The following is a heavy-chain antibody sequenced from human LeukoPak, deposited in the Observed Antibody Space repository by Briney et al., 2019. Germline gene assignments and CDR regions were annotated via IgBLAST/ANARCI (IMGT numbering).Heavy chain of an antibody. J-gene: IGHJ4*02. CDR1: GYTFNSYG. D-gene: IGHD3-3*01. CDR2: INAYDGNT. Sequence: GASVKVPCKASGYTFNSYGISWVRQAPGQGLEWMGYINAYDGNTNYAQNFQGRVTMTTDTSTTTGYMELRSLRSDDTAVYYCARVGTITIFGGDYWGQGTLVTVPS. CDR3: ARVGTITIFGGDY. V-gene: IGHV1-18*01.